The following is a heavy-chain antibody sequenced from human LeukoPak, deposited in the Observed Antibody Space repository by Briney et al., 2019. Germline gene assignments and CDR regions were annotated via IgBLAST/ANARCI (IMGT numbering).Heavy chain of an antibody. CDR3: ARDGSRNYDFWSGDLYYYGMDV. CDR2: IYTSGST. D-gene: IGHD3-3*01. J-gene: IGHJ6*02. Sequence: SETLSLTCSVSGGSISSYYWTWIRQPAGKGLEWIGRIYTSGSTNYNPSLKSRVTMSVDTSKNQFSLKLSSVTAADTAVYYCARDGSRNYDFWSGDLYYYGMDVWGQGTTVTVSS. V-gene: IGHV4-4*07. CDR1: GGSISSYY.